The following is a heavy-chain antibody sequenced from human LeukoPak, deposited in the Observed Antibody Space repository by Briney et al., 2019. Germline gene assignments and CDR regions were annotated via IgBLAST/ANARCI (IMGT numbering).Heavy chain of an antibody. Sequence: GGTLRLSCAASGFTFSSYGMSWVRQAPGKGLEWVSSISSSSSYIYYADSVKGRFTISRDNAKNSLYLQMNSLRAEDTAVYYCARAGVAVAGTPLEAFDIWGQGTMVTVSS. V-gene: IGHV3-21*01. CDR3: ARAGVAVAGTPLEAFDI. CDR1: GFTFSSYG. J-gene: IGHJ3*02. D-gene: IGHD6-19*01. CDR2: ISSSSSYI.